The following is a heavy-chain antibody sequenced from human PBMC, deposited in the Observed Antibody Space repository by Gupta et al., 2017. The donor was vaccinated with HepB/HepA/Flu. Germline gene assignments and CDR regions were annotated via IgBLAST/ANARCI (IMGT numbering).Heavy chain of an antibody. CDR2: ISSGGDST. D-gene: IGHD1-14*01. CDR3: AKAVAWYFDY. J-gene: IGHJ4*02. Sequence: EVQLLESGGGLVQPGGSLRLSCTASGFTFTNYVMNWVRQAPGKGLEWVSSISSGGDSTKYADSVKGRFTFSRDNSKNTLYLQMDNLRGDDTAVYYCAKAVAWYFDYWGQGTLVTVSS. CDR1: GFTFTNYV. V-gene: IGHV3-23*01.